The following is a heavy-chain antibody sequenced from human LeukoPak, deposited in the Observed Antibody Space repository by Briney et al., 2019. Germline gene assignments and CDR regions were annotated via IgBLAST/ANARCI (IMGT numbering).Heavy chain of an antibody. CDR3: AREDGYNLGIIFDY. V-gene: IGHV4-4*07. J-gene: IGHJ4*02. D-gene: IGHD5-24*01. CDR2: IYTSGST. Sequence: SQTLSLTCTVSGGSISSYYWSWIRQPAGKGLEWIGRIYTSGSTNYNPSLKSRVTMSVDTSKNQFSLKLSSVTAADTAVYYCAREDGYNLGIIFDYWGQGTLVTVSS. CDR1: GGSISSYY.